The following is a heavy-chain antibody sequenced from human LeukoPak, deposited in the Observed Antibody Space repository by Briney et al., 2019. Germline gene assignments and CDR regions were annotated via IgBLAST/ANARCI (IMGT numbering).Heavy chain of an antibody. D-gene: IGHD3-10*01. CDR3: AKDSXXYYIDV. Sequence: GGSLXXSCAASGFTFNNYGMHWVRQAPGKGLEWVAFIRYNGNNQYYADSVKGRFTISRDNSKNTLYLQMNSLKGDDTAVYYCAKDSXXYYIDVWGXGTTVIISS. CDR2: IRYNGNNQ. CDR1: GFTFNNYG. J-gene: IGHJ6*03. V-gene: IGHV3-30*02.